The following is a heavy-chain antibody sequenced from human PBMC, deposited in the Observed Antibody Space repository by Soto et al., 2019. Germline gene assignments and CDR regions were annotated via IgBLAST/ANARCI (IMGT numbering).Heavy chain of an antibody. D-gene: IGHD2-2*01. V-gene: IGHV3-21*01. CDR2: ISSSSSYI. Sequence: GGSLRLSCAASGFTFSSYSMNWVRQAPGKGLEWVSSISSSSSYIYYADSVKGRFTISRDNAKNSLYLQMNSLRAEDTAVYYCARGHCSSTSCYSPYYYYYGMDVWGQGTTVTFS. CDR3: ARGHCSSTSCYSPYYYYYGMDV. J-gene: IGHJ6*02. CDR1: GFTFSSYS.